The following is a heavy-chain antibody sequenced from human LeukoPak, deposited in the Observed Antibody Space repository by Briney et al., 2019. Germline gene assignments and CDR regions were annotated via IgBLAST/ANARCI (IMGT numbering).Heavy chain of an antibody. CDR2: INRHWTIP. Sequence: GGFLRLSCAASGFTFIGYWMHWVRQGAGKGLVWVSRINRHWTIPISADSLNVLFTLSTDNPKNPLYMQMNTLRAEDTAVYYCAGDPYGGFAGCSWGQGTLVTVSS. CDR1: GFTFIGYW. D-gene: IGHD4/OR15-4a*01. CDR3: AGDPYGGFAGCS. J-gene: IGHJ5*02. V-gene: IGHV3-74*01.